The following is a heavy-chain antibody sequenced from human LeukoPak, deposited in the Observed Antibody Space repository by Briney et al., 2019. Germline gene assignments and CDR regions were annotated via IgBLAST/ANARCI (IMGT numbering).Heavy chain of an antibody. J-gene: IGHJ6*03. V-gene: IGHV7-4-1*02. CDR2: TNTNTGNP. CDR1: GYTFTSYA. Sequence: ASVKVSCKASGYTFTSYAMNWVRQAPGQGLEWMGWTNTNTGNPTYAQGFTGRFVFSLDTSVSTAYLQISSLQAEDTAVYYCARVKRAARPHYYYYYIDVWGKGTTVTVS. D-gene: IGHD6-6*01. CDR3: ARVKRAARPHYYYYYIDV.